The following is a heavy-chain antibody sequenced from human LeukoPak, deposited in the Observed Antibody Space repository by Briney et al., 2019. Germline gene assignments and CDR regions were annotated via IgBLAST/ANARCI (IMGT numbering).Heavy chain of an antibody. V-gene: IGHV4-34*01. CDR3: ARPGYSGYDFDY. CDR1: GGSFSGYY. Sequence: SETLSLTCAVYGGSFSGYYWSWIRQPPGKVLEWIGEINHSGSTNYNPSLKSRVTISVDTSKNQFSLKLSSVTAADTAVYYCARPGYSGYDFDYWGQGTLVTVSS. D-gene: IGHD5-12*01. CDR2: INHSGST. J-gene: IGHJ4*02.